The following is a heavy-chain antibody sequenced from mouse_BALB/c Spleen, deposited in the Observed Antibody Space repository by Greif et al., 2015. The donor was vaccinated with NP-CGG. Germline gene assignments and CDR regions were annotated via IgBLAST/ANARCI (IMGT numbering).Heavy chain of an antibody. V-gene: IGHV5-17*02. CDR2: ISSGSSTI. CDR1: GFTFSSFG. D-gene: IGHD2-3*01. CDR3: ARSDGYYRGYYAMDY. J-gene: IGHJ4*01. Sequence: DVKLVESGGGLVQPGGSRKLSCAASGFTFSSFGMHWVRQAPEKGLEWVAYISSGSSTIYYADTVKGRFTISRDNPKNTLFLQMTSLRSEDTAMYYCARSDGYYRGYYAMDYWGQGTSVTVSS.